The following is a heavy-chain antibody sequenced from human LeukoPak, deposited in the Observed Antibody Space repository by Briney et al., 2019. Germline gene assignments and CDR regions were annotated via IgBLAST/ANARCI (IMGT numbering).Heavy chain of an antibody. V-gene: IGHV3-48*03. Sequence: GGSLRLSCAASGFTFSNYEMNWVHQAPGKGLEWVSYISFSGSTMSYADSVKGRFTISRDNAKKSLYLQMNSLRAEDTAVYYCARGVPIDYWGQGTLVTVSS. CDR2: ISFSGSTM. CDR1: GFTFSNYE. J-gene: IGHJ4*02. CDR3: ARGVPIDY. D-gene: IGHD1-1*01.